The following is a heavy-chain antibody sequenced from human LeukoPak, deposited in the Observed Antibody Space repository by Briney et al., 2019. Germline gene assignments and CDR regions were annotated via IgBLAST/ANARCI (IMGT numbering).Heavy chain of an antibody. CDR3: ARLSGYGWESFYDY. CDR1: GGSISSSSYY. D-gene: IGHD5-12*01. Sequence: RASETLSLTCTVSGGSISSSSYYWGWIRQPPGKGLEWIGSIYYSGSTYYNPSLKSRVTISVHTSKNQFSLKLSSVTAADTAVYYCARLSGYGWESFYDYWGQGTLVTVSS. V-gene: IGHV4-39*07. CDR2: IYYSGST. J-gene: IGHJ4*02.